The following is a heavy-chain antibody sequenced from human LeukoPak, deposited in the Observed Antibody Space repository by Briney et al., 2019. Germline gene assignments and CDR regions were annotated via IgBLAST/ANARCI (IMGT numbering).Heavy chain of an antibody. J-gene: IGHJ4*02. CDR2: IYYSGST. D-gene: IGHD3-3*01. CDR3: ARTSYYFSLDPVPFDS. V-gene: IGHV4-39*01. Sequence: SETLSLTCTVSGASISSRNYYWGWIRQPPGQGLEWIGSIYYSGSTFYNPSLKSRVTISIDTSKNQFSLKLNSVTAADTAVYYCARTSYYFSLDPVPFDSWGQGSLVAISS. CDR1: GASISSRNYY.